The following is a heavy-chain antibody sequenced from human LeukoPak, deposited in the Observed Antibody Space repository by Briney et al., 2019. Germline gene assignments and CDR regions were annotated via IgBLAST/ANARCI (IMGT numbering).Heavy chain of an antibody. D-gene: IGHD5-18*01. CDR2: MNPNNART. V-gene: IGHV1-8*01. J-gene: IGHJ4*02. Sequence: ASVKVSCKASGYTFSSNDFNWVRQAAGQGLEWMGWMNPNNARTGYAEKFQGRVTMTRDTSTSTAYMELSSLTPEDTAVYFCARGRRMGYIYVLDYWGQGTLVTVSP. CDR3: ARGRRMGYIYVLDY. CDR1: GYTFSSND.